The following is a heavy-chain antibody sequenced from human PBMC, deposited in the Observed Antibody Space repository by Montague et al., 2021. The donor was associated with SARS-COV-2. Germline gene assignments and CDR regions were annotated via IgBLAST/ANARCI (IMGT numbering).Heavy chain of an antibody. V-gene: IGHV4-59*08. J-gene: IGHJ6*02. CDR3: AGHKSFDWLLIPKVGYYCMDV. Sequence: SETLSLTCTVSGGSISSYYWSWIRQPPGKGLEWIGYIYYSGSTNYNPSLRSRVTISVDTSKNQFSPKLSSVTAADTAVYYCAGHKSFDWLLIPKVGYYCMDVWGQGTTVTVSS. D-gene: IGHD3-9*01. CDR2: IYYSGST. CDR1: GGSISSYY.